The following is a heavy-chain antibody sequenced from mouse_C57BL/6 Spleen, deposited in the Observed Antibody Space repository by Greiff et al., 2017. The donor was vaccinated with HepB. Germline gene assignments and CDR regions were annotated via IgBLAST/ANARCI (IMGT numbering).Heavy chain of an antibody. CDR1: GFTFSSYA. CDR2: ISDGGSYT. CDR3: AREDYDYDVWFAY. D-gene: IGHD2-4*01. J-gene: IGHJ3*01. V-gene: IGHV5-4*01. Sequence: DVKLVESGGGLVKPGGSLKLSCAASGFTFSSYAMSWVRQTPEKRLEWVATISDGGSYTYYPDNVKGRFTISRDNAKNNLYLQMSHLKSEDTAMYYCAREDYDYDVWFAYWGQGTLVTVSA.